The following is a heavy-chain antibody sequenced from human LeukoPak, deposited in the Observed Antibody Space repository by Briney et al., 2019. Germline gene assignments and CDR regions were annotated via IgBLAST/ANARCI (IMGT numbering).Heavy chain of an antibody. V-gene: IGHV4-59*12. CDR1: GGSINSYY. J-gene: IGHJ4*02. CDR2: IYYSGST. CDR3: ARSQGYFDY. Sequence: SETLSLTCTVSGGSINSYYWSWIRQPPGKGLEWIGYIYYSGSTNYNPSLKSRVTISVDTSKNQFSLKLSSVTAADTAVYYCARSQGYFDYWGQGTLVTVSS.